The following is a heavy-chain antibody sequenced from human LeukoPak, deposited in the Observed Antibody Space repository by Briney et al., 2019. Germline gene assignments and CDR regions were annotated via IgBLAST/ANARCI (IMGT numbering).Heavy chain of an antibody. D-gene: IGHD3-10*01. Sequence: SETLSLTCTVSGGSISSYYWSWIRQPPGKGLEWIGYIYYSGRTNYNPSLKSRVTISVDTSKNQFSLKLSSVTAADTAVYYCASTVYGSGSYYFDYWGQGTLVTVSS. V-gene: IGHV4-59*01. CDR3: ASTVYGSGSYYFDY. J-gene: IGHJ4*02. CDR2: IYYSGRT. CDR1: GGSISSYY.